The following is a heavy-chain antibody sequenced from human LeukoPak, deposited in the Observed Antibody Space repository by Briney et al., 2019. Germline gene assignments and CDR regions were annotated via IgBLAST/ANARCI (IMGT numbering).Heavy chain of an antibody. CDR2: ISSSGLTI. Sequence: TGGSLRLSCAASGFTFSSYEMNWVRQAPGKGLEWVSYISSSGLTIDYADSVKGRFTISRDNAKNSLYLQMNSLRAEDTAVYYCARDPSLDYWGQGTLVTVSS. J-gene: IGHJ4*02. CDR1: GFTFSSYE. CDR3: ARDPSLDY. V-gene: IGHV3-48*03.